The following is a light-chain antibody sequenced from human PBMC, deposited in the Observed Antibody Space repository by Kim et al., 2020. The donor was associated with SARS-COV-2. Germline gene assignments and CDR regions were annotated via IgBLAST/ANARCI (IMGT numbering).Light chain of an antibody. CDR3: QQSDNSPPT. J-gene: IGKJ1*01. V-gene: IGKV3-15*01. Sequence: EMVMTQSPATVSASPGDIVTLYCGSSQDVSSKLAWYQQKPGQPPRLLIYDASARATGVSGRFSGSGSVTEFSLTIFSLQSDEVAIYYCQQSDNSPPTFGQGTKVDIK. CDR2: DAS. CDR1: QDVSSK.